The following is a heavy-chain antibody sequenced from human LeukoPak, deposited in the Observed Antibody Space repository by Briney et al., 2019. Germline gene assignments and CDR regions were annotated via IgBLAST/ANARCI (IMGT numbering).Heavy chain of an antibody. D-gene: IGHD4-17*01. CDR2: IRGKGYGGTT. CDR3: TRDAHGDYEVVDY. J-gene: IGHJ4*02. Sequence: KAGGSLRLSCTVSGFTFGDYGMSWFRQTPGKGLEWVGFIRGKGYGGTTEYAASVKGRFTISRDESKSIAYLQMNSLKTEDTAVYYCTRDAHGDYEVVDYWGQGTLVTVSS. CDR1: GFTFGDYG. V-gene: IGHV3-49*05.